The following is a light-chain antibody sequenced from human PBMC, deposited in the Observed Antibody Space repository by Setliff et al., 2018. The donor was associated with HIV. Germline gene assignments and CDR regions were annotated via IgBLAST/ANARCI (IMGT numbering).Light chain of an antibody. Sequence: QSALAQPRSVSGSPGQSVTISCTGTSSSLGGPKYVSWYQQYPGKAPKLMIFEVINRPSGVSDRFSGSKSGNTASLTISGLQAEDEADYYCSSYKTGNTLVFGGGTKVTVL. J-gene: IGLJ3*02. CDR1: SSSLGGPKY. CDR2: EVI. V-gene: IGLV2-11*01. CDR3: SSYKTGNTLV.